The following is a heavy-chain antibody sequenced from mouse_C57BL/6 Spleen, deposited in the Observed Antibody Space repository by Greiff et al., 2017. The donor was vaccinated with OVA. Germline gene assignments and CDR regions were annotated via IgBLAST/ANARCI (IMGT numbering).Heavy chain of an antibody. D-gene: IGHD3-2*02. CDR1: GYSITSGYY. CDR3: ARDRQLRPGGFDY. Sequence: VQLKESGPGLVKPSQSLSLTCSVTGYSITSGYYWNWIRQFPGNKLEWMGYISYDGSNNYNPSLKNRISITRDTSKNQFFLKLNSVTTEDTATYYCARDRQLRPGGFDYWGQGTTLTVSS. J-gene: IGHJ2*01. V-gene: IGHV3-6*01. CDR2: ISYDGSN.